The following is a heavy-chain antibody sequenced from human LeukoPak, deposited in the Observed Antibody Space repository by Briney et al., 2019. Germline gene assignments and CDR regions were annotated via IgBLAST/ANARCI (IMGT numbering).Heavy chain of an antibody. V-gene: IGHV1-46*01. CDR2: IDPSGGST. J-gene: IGHJ4*02. CDR3: VRNAASGFDY. Sequence: ASVKVSCKASGYTFTSYHMHWVRQAPGQGLEWMGRIDPSGGSTPYAQKFQGRLIMTRDMSTNTVEMELSSLRSEDTAVYYCVRNAASGFDYWGQGTLVIVSS. CDR1: GYTFTSYH.